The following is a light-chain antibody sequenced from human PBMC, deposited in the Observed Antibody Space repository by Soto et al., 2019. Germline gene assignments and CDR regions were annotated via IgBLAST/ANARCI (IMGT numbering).Light chain of an antibody. CDR1: QTISSY. CDR3: QHRMNWPLT. J-gene: IGKJ5*01. V-gene: IGKV3-11*01. Sequence: TKTPATLSLSPGERATLACRASQTISSYLLWYQQKPGQAPRLLIYDASNRATGIPARFSGSGSEADFTLTISSLEPEDFAVYYCQHRMNWPLTFGQGTRLEI. CDR2: DAS.